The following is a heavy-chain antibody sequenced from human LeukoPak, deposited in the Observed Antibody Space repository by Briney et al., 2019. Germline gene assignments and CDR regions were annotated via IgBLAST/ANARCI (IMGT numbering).Heavy chain of an antibody. CDR3: ARGRQGYFDY. J-gene: IGHJ4*02. CDR1: GGSTSSSSYY. Sequence: SETLSLTCTVSGGSTSSSSYYWGWIRQPPGKGLEWIGSIYYSGSTYYNPSLKSRVTISVDTSKNQFSLKLSSVTAADTAVYYCARGRQGYFDYWGQGTLVTVSS. CDR2: IYYSGST. V-gene: IGHV4-39*01.